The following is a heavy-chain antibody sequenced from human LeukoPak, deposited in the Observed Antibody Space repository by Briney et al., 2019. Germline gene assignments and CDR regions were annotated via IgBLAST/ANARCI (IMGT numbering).Heavy chain of an antibody. CDR3: AKDRYYYGSGSPYFDY. CDR1: GFTFSSYA. D-gene: IGHD3-10*01. CDR2: ISGSGGST. J-gene: IGHJ4*02. Sequence: GGSLRLSCAASGFTFSSYAMSWVRQAPGKGLEWVSAISGSGGSTYYADSVKGRFTISRDNSKNTLYLQMKSLRAEDTAVYYCAKDRYYYGSGSPYFDYWGQGTLVTVSS. V-gene: IGHV3-23*01.